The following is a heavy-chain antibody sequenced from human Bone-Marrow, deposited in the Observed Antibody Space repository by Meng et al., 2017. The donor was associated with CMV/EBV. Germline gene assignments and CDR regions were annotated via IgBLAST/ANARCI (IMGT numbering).Heavy chain of an antibody. D-gene: IGHD1-1*01. CDR1: EFTFSYYG. J-gene: IGHJ4*02. Sequence: GESLKISCVGSEFTFSYYGMHWVRQAPGKGLEWVAFIWNDGSDAYYADSVKGRFIISRDNSESTLYLHMHSLRGDDTAVYYCAKDGNGYNLGDWGQGTLVTVYS. CDR2: IWNDGSDA. CDR3: AKDGNGYNLGD. V-gene: IGHV3-30*02.